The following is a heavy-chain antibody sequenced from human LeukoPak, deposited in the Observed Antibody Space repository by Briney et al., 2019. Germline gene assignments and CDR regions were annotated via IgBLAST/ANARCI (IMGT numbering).Heavy chain of an antibody. J-gene: IGHJ4*02. CDR3: AKDSRSGTYSYY. Sequence: GGSLRLSCAVSGFLFSTYSMNWVRQAPGKGLEWVSTISDSGGSTYYADSVKGRFTISRDNSKNTLYLQMNSLRAEDTAVYYCAKDSRSGTYSYYWGQGTLVTVSS. D-gene: IGHD1-26*01. V-gene: IGHV3-23*01. CDR1: GFLFSTYS. CDR2: ISDSGGST.